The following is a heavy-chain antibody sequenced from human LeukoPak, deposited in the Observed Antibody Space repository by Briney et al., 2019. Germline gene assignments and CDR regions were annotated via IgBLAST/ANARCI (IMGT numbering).Heavy chain of an antibody. CDR3: ARDRYSGSYYFVFPFDC. CDR1: GYTFTSYG. V-gene: IGHV1-18*01. D-gene: IGHD1-26*01. CDR2: ISAYNGNT. Sequence: ASVKVSCKASGYTFTSYGISWVRQAPGQGLEWMGWISAYNGNTNYAQKLQGRVTMTTDTSTSTAYMELRSLRSDDTAVYYCARDRYSGSYYFVFPFDCWGQGTLVTVSS. J-gene: IGHJ4*02.